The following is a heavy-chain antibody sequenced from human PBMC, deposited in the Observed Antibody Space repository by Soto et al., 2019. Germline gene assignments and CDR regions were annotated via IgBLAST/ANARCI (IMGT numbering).Heavy chain of an antibody. CDR1: GYTFTNYY. Sequence: QVQLVQSGAEVKKPGASVKDSCKASGYTFTNYYMHWVRQAPGQGLEWMGIIRPSGGTTVYAQKFQGRVTMTRDTSTSTDYMELTSLRSEDTAVYYCARSRYNPYFDYWGQGTLVTVSS. V-gene: IGHV1-46*01. J-gene: IGHJ4*02. D-gene: IGHD1-1*01. CDR2: IRPSGGTT. CDR3: ARSRYNPYFDY.